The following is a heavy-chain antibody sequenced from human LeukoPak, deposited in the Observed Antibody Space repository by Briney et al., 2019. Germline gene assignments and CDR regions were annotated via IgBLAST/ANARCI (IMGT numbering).Heavy chain of an antibody. J-gene: IGHJ6*02. Sequence: ASVKVSCKVSGYTLTELSMHWVRQAPGKGLEWMGGFDPEGGETIYAQKFQGRVTMTEDTSTDTAYMELSSLRSEDTAVYYCATDSSRRYYYYGMDVWGQGTTVTVSS. CDR2: FDPEGGET. CDR3: ATDSSRRYYYYGMDV. CDR1: GYTLTELS. V-gene: IGHV1-24*01. D-gene: IGHD2-15*01.